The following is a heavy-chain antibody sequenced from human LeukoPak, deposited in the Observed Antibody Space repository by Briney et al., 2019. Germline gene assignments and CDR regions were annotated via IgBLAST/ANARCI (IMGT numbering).Heavy chain of an antibody. CDR3: AAVVTATTNWFDP. D-gene: IGHD2-21*02. CDR1: GGSISSSSYY. V-gene: IGHV4-39*01. CDR2: IYYSGGT. Sequence: PSETLSLTYTDSGGSISSSSYYWGWIRQPPGKGLEWIGSIYYSGGTYYNPSLKSRVTISVDTSKNQFSLKLSSVTAADTAVYYCAAVVTATTNWFDPWGQGTLVTVSS. J-gene: IGHJ5*02.